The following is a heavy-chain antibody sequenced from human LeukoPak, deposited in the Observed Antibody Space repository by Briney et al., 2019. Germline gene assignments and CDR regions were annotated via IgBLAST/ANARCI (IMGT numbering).Heavy chain of an antibody. D-gene: IGHD4-23*01. V-gene: IGHV3-66*02. CDR3: ARLRWGDWFDP. CDR2: IYSGGST. J-gene: IGHJ5*02. CDR1: GFTFSSNY. Sequence: PGGSLRLSCAASGFTFSSNYMSWLRQAPGKGLEWVPVIYSGGSTYYPYSVKGRFTISRDNTKNTLYLQMNSLRAEDTAVYYCARLRWGDWFDPWGQGTLVTVSS.